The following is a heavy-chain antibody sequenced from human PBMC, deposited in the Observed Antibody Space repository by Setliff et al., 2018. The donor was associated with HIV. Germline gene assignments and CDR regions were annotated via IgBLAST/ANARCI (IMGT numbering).Heavy chain of an antibody. CDR3: ASLTD. Sequence: GGSLRLSCAASGFLFSDYGIHWVRQAPGKGLEWLAVIWYDGTNEYYADSVKGRFTISRDKSKNTLYLQMSSLRAEDTAVYYCASLTDWGQGTLVTVSS. J-gene: IGHJ4*02. CDR2: IWYDGTNE. CDR1: GFLFSDYG. D-gene: IGHD3-9*01. V-gene: IGHV3-33*01.